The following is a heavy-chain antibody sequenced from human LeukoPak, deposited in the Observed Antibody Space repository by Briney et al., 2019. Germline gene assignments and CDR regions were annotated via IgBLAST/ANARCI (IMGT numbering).Heavy chain of an antibody. J-gene: IGHJ4*02. Sequence: PGGSLGLSCAASGFSYSTYSMNWVRQGPGKGLEWVACISRSSCNIYYADSVRGRFTISRDNSKNSLYLQMNNLRVEDTAVYYCASRQDYDGDEVGYWGQGTLVTVSS. CDR2: ISRSSCNI. CDR1: GFSYSTYS. CDR3: ASRQDYDGDEVGY. V-gene: IGHV3-21*01. D-gene: IGHD4-23*01.